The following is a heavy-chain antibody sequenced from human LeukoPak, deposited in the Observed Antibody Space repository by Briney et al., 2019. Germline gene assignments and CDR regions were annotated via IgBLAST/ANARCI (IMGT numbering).Heavy chain of an antibody. CDR3: ARDLLGYNYYYMDV. CDR1: GFTFSSYA. D-gene: IGHD3-16*02. J-gene: IGHJ6*03. Sequence: GGSLRLSCAASGFTFSSYAMSWVRQAPGKGLEWVSSISSSSLYIYYADSVRGRFTISRDNAKRSLYLQMNSLRAEDTAVCYCARDLLGYNYYYMDVWGKGTTVTVSS. CDR2: ISSSSLYI. V-gene: IGHV3-21*01.